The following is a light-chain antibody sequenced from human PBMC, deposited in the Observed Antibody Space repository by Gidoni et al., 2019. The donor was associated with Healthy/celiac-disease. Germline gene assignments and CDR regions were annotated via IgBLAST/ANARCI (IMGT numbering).Light chain of an antibody. CDR3: SSYAGSNNLYV. J-gene: IGLJ1*01. Sequence: QSALTQPPPASGSPGQSVTISCTGTSSDVGGYNYVSWDQQHPGKAPKLMIYEVSKRPSGVPDRFSGSKSGNTASLTVSGLQAEDEADYYCSSYAGSNNLYVFGTGTKVTVL. CDR2: EVS. V-gene: IGLV2-8*01. CDR1: SSDVGGYNY.